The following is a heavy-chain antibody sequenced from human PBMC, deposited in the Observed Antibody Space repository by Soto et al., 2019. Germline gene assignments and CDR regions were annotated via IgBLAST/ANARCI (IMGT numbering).Heavy chain of an antibody. CDR2: TRNKANSYTT. CDR3: ARESTYYYDSSGYYYGDFDY. CDR1: GFTFSDHY. J-gene: IGHJ4*02. Sequence: GGSLRLSCAASGFTFSDHYMDWVRQAPGKGLEWVGRTRNKANSYTTEYAASVKGRFTISRDDSKNSLYLQMNSLKTEDTAVYYCARESTYYYDSSGYYYGDFDYWGQGTLVTVSS. V-gene: IGHV3-72*01. D-gene: IGHD3-22*01.